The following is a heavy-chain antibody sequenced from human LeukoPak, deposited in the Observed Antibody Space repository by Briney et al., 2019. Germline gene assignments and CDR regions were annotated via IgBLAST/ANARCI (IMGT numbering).Heavy chain of an antibody. CDR2: INHSGST. V-gene: IGHV4-34*01. Sequence: SETLSLTCAVYGGSFSGYYWSWIRQPPGKGLEWIGEINHSGSTNYNPSLKSRVTISVDTSKNQFSLKPSSVTAADTAVYYCARSDSSGYFDYWGQGTLVTVSS. CDR1: GGSFSGYY. CDR3: ARSDSSGYFDY. J-gene: IGHJ4*02. D-gene: IGHD3-22*01.